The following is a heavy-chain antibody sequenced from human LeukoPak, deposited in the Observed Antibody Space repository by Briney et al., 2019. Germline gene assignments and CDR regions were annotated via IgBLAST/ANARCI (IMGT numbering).Heavy chain of an antibody. V-gene: IGHV4-38-2*02. J-gene: IGHJ4*02. Sequence: SETLSLTCTVSGYSISSGFYWGWIRPPPGKGLEWIGSIYQSGTSYYNPSLKSRVTISVDTSKNQFSLKLSSVAAADTALYYCARLIPTHFDYWGQGALVTVSS. CDR3: ARLIPTHFDY. CDR2: IYQSGTS. D-gene: IGHD2-2*02. CDR1: GYSISSGFY.